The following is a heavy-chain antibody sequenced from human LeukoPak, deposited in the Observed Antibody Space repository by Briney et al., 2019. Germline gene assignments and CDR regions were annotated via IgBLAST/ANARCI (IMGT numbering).Heavy chain of an antibody. J-gene: IGHJ3*02. V-gene: IGHV3-74*01. CDR2: INSDGGST. CDR3: ARETGYGDYEAFDI. D-gene: IGHD4-17*01. Sequence: GGSLRLSCAASRFTFSSYWMHWVRQAPGKGLVWVSRINSDGGSTSYADSVKGRFTISRDNANNTLYLQMNSLRAEDTAVYYCARETGYGDYEAFDIWGQGTMVTVSS. CDR1: RFTFSSYW.